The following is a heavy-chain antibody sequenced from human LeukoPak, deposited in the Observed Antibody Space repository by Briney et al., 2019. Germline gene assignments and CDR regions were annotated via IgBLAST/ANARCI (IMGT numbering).Heavy chain of an antibody. V-gene: IGHV3-48*03. CDR1: GFTFSSYE. D-gene: IGHD5-12*01. Sequence: GGSLRLSCAASGFTFSSYEMNWVRQAPGKGLEWVSYIGDSGNTIYYADSVKGRFTTSRDNAKNSLYLQMNSLRAEDTAVYYCARDSKGYSGYDLGGGFDYWGQGTLVTVSS. CDR3: ARDSKGYSGYDLGGGFDY. J-gene: IGHJ4*02. CDR2: IGDSGNTI.